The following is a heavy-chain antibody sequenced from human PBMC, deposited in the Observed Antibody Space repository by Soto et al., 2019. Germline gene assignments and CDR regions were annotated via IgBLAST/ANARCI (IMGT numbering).Heavy chain of an antibody. J-gene: IGHJ4*02. D-gene: IGHD5-12*01. V-gene: IGHV4-59*01. Sequence: SETLSLTCTVSGGSISGYYWSWIRQPPGKGLEWIGYIYYSGSTNYNPSLKSRVTISVDTSKNQFSLKLSSVTAADTAVYYCDRRESCYHYWELGYWGQGTLVTVSS. CDR3: DRRESCYHYWELGY. CDR2: IYYSGST. CDR1: GGSISGYY.